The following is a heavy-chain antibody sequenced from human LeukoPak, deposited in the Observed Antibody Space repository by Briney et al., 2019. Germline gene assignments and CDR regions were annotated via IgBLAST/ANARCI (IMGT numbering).Heavy chain of an antibody. CDR1: GYSFTSYW. CDR3: ARRGYCSGGSCYNGDY. Sequence: GESLKISCTGSGYSFTSYWIGWVRQMPGKGLEWTGIIYPGDSDTRYSPSFQGQVTISADKSISTAYLQWSSLKASDTAMYYCARRGYCSGGSCYNGDYWGQGTLVTVSS. D-gene: IGHD2-15*01. CDR2: IYPGDSDT. V-gene: IGHV5-51*03. J-gene: IGHJ4*02.